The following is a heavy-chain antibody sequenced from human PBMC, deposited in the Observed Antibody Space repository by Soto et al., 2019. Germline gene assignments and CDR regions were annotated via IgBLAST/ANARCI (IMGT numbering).Heavy chain of an antibody. J-gene: IGHJ4*02. V-gene: IGHV3-23*01. CDR1: GFTSSRYA. CDR2: LSGSGGST. Sequence: EVQLLESGGGLVQPGGSLRLSCAASGFTSSRYAMSWVRQAPGKGLEWVSALSGSGGSTYYADSVKGRFTISRDISKNTRYLQMNSLRAEDTAVYYCAKAWSDSYGPFDYWGQGTLVTVSS. CDR3: AKAWSDSYGPFDY. D-gene: IGHD5-18*01.